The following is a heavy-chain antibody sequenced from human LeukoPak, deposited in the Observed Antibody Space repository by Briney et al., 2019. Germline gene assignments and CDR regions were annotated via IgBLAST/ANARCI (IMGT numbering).Heavy chain of an antibody. CDR1: GFTFSSYW. CDR2: TNPDGSIT. CDR3: AKDLLRGAADY. D-gene: IGHD3-10*01. Sequence: GGSLRLSCAVSGFTFSSYWMHWVRQAPGKGLVWVSLTNPDGSITGYADSVRSRFTISRDNAKNTVFLQMNSLRAEDTAVYYCAKDLLRGAADYWGQGALVTVSS. V-gene: IGHV3-74*01. J-gene: IGHJ4*02.